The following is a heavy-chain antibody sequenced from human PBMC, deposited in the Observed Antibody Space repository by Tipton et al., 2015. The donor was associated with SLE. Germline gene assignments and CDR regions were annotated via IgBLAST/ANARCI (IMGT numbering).Heavy chain of an antibody. D-gene: IGHD3-16*02. J-gene: IGHJ3*02. CDR2: IYYSGST. V-gene: IGHV4-59*11. Sequence: TLSLTCTVSGGSISSHYWSWIRQPPGKGLEWIGYIYYSGSTNYNPSLTSRVTMSEDTSKNQFSLKLSSVTAADTAVYYCASIDPPDAFDIWGQGTMVTVSS. CDR1: GGSISSHY. CDR3: ASIDPPDAFDI.